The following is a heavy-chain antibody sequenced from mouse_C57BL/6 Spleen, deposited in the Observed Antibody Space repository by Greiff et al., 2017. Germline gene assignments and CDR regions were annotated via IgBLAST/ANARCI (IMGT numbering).Heavy chain of an antibody. CDR1: GFNIKDYY. V-gene: IGHV14-4*01. D-gene: IGHD4-1*01. CDR2: IDPENGDT. J-gene: IGHJ2*01. Sequence: VQLQQSGAELVKPGASVKLSCTASGFNIKDYYMHWVKQRPEQGLEWIGWIDPENGDTEYASKFQGKATITADTSSNTAYLQLSSLTSEDTAVYYCTTGTGTKDYWCQGTTLTVSS. CDR3: TTGTGTKDY.